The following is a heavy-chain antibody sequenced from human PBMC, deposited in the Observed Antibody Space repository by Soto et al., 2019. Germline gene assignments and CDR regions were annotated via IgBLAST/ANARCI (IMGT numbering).Heavy chain of an antibody. CDR3: TRDSPFWFGPL. D-gene: IGHD3-10*01. Sequence: GGSLRLSCTASGFTFGDYAMSWFRQAPGKGLEWVGFIRSKAYGGTTEYAESVKSRFTISRDDSKSIAYLQMNSLKTEDTAVYYCTRDSPFWFGPLWGQGTLVTVSS. CDR2: IRSKAYGGTT. CDR1: GFTFGDYA. J-gene: IGHJ4*02. V-gene: IGHV3-49*03.